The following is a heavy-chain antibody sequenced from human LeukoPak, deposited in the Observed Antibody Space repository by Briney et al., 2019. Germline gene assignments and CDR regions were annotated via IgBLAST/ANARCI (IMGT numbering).Heavy chain of an antibody. D-gene: IGHD4-17*01. V-gene: IGHV4-39*07. CDR1: GGSISSSSYY. CDR3: ARGGGSTVTAEDY. J-gene: IGHJ4*02. CDR2: IYYSGST. Sequence: SETLSLTCTVSGGSISSSSYYWGWIRQPPGKGLEWIGSIYYSGSTYYNPSLKSRVTISVDTSKNQFSLKLSSVTAADTAVYYCARGGGSTVTAEDYWGQGTLVIVSS.